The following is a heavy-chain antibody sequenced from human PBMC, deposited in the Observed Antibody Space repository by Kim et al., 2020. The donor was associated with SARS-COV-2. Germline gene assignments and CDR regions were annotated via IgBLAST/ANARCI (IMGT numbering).Heavy chain of an antibody. V-gene: IGHV4-4*07. CDR3: ARDRRITIFGVVIEDAFD. Sequence: SETLSLTCTVSGGSISSYYWSWIRQPAGKGLEWIGRIYTSGSTNYNPSLKSRVTMSVDTSKNQFSLKLSSVTAADTAVYYCARDRRITIFGVVIEDAFDLGPRDNGHRLF. CDR1: GGSISSYY. J-gene: IGHJ3*01. CDR2: IYTSGST. D-gene: IGHD3-3*01.